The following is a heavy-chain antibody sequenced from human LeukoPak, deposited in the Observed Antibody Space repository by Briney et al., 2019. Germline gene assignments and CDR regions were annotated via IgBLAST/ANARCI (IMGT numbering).Heavy chain of an antibody. V-gene: IGHV3-11*04. Sequence: PGRSLRLSCAPSGFTFSDNYMSWIRQAPGKGLEWVSYISSSGSIYYADSAKGRFTISRDNAKNSLYLQMNSLRAEDTAVYYCARDWRDSSGKFPNDAFDIWGQGTMVTVSS. CDR2: ISSSGSI. J-gene: IGHJ3*02. CDR1: GFTFSDNY. D-gene: IGHD3-22*01. CDR3: ARDWRDSSGKFPNDAFDI.